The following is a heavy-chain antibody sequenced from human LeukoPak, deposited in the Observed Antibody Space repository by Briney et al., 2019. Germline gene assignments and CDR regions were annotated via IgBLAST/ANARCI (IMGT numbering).Heavy chain of an antibody. V-gene: IGHV3-23*01. J-gene: IGHJ1*01. D-gene: IGHD3-22*01. CDR1: GFTFSSYA. CDR3: AKAPGGRRRITMIVVVPRAQYFQH. CDR2: ISGSGGST. Sequence: GGSLRLSCAASGFTFSSYAMSWVRQAPGKGLEWVSAISGSGGSTYYADSVKGRFTISRDNSKNTLYLQMNSLRAEDTAVYYCAKAPGGRRRITMIVVVPRAQYFQHRGQGTLVTVSS.